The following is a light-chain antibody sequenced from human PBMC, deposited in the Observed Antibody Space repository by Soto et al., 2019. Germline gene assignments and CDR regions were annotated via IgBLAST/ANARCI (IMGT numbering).Light chain of an antibody. Sequence: QSVLTQPPSASGTPGQRVTISCSGSSSNIGSNTVNWYQQLPGTAPKLLIYSNNQRPSGVPDRFSGSKSGTSASLAISGLQSEDEADYYCAAWDDSLNGRMVFGGGTKLPVL. CDR2: SNN. CDR3: AAWDDSLNGRMV. J-gene: IGLJ2*01. V-gene: IGLV1-44*01. CDR1: SSNIGSNT.